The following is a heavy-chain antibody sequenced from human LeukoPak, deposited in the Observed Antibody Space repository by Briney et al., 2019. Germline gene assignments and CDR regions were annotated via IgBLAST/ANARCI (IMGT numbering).Heavy chain of an antibody. J-gene: IGHJ5*02. D-gene: IGHD3-3*01. CDR1: GGTFSSYA. V-gene: IGHV1-69*05. CDR3: AIFGVVIRNWFDP. Sequence: ASVKVSCEASGGTFSSYAISWVRQAPGQGLEWMGGIIPIFGTANYAQKFQGRVTITTDESTSTAYMELSSLRSEDTAVYYCAIFGVVIRNWFDPWGQGTLVTVSS. CDR2: IIPIFGTA.